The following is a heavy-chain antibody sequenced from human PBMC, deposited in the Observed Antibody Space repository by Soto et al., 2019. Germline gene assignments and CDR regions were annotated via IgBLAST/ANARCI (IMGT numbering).Heavy chain of an antibody. V-gene: IGHV1-69*01. CDR3: ARLRRDWGDAFDL. J-gene: IGHJ3*01. Sequence: QVQLVQSGADVKKPGSSVKVSCKTSGCPFGSSAISWVRQAPAQGLEWMGEIIPVFDKANYAQNFQGRLTITAADPTGPVFMQLSSLRSEDPAVYFCARLRRDWGDAFDLWGLGTFVTVSS. CDR2: IIPVFDKA. D-gene: IGHD3-16*01. CDR1: GCPFGSSA.